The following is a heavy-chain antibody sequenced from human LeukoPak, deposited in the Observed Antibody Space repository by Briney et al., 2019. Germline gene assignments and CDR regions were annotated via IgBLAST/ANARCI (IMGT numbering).Heavy chain of an antibody. CDR1: GGSISSYY. Sequence: PSETLSLTCTVSGGSISSYYWSWIRQPPGKGLEWIGYIYYSGSTNYNPSLKSRVTISVDTSKNQFSLKLSSVTAADTAVYYCASYGDGFDYWGQGTLVTVSS. J-gene: IGHJ4*02. CDR3: ASYGDGFDY. CDR2: IYYSGST. D-gene: IGHD2-21*02. V-gene: IGHV4-59*01.